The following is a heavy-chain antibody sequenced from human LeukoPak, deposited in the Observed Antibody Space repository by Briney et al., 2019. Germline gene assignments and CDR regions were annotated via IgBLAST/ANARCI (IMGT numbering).Heavy chain of an antibody. CDR2: IYYSGST. J-gene: IGHJ4*02. CDR1: GGSISSSSYY. Sequence: PSETLSLTCTVSGGSISSSSYYWGWIRQPPGKGLEWIGSIYYSGSTYYNPSLKSRVTISVDTSKNQFSLKLSSVTAADTAVYYCARVVVTESAYFDYWGQGTLVTVSS. D-gene: IGHD4-23*01. V-gene: IGHV4-39*07. CDR3: ARVVVTESAYFDY.